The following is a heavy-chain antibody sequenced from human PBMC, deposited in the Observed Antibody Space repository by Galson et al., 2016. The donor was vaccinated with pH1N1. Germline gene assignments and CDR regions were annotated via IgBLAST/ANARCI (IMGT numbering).Heavy chain of an antibody. CDR3: AKMNGPTSHYNYAMDV. D-gene: IGHD1-1*01. Sequence: SVKVSCKASGGTFGSFYINWVRQAPGQGLEWMGVIIPSFNTAYYAQNFRGRVTFTADESTTTAYMELSSLRSDDTAVYYCAKMNGPTSHYNYAMDVWGQGTTVAVSS. V-gene: IGHV1-69*13. CDR2: IIPSFNTA. J-gene: IGHJ6*02. CDR1: GGTFGSFY.